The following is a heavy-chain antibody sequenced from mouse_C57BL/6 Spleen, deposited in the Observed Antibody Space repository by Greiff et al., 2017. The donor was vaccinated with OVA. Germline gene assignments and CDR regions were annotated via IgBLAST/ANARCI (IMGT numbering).Heavy chain of an antibody. CDR3: ATLITTVVPHFDD. V-gene: IGHV2-5*01. J-gene: IGHJ2*01. CDR2: IWRGGST. D-gene: IGHD1-1*01. CDR1: GFSLTSYG. Sequence: VMLVESGPGLVQPSQSLSITCTVSGFSLTSYGVHWVRQSPGKGLEWLGVIWRGGSTDYNAAFMSRLSITKDNSKSQVFFKMNSLQADDTAIYYCATLITTVVPHFDDWGQGTTLTVSS.